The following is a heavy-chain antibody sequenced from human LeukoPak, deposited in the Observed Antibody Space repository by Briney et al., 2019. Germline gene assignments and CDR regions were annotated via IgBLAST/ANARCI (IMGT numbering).Heavy chain of an antibody. D-gene: IGHD3-10*01. CDR1: GYAIISGGFS. CDR2: IYDRGPA. Sequence: SETVSLTCTVSGYAIISGGFSWNWIRQPPGKGLEWIGCIYDRGPAHYNPSLKSRFTISVDRPKNQFFLNVTSLTAADTAVYYCARSRQASGLFSSWGQGTLVVVSS. J-gene: IGHJ5*02. CDR3: ARSRQASGLFSS. V-gene: IGHV4-30-2*01.